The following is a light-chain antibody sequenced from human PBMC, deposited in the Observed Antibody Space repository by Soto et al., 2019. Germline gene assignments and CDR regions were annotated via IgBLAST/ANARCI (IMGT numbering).Light chain of an antibody. CDR3: QQYGSSPRRT. CDR2: GAS. V-gene: IGKV3-20*01. Sequence: EIVLTQSPGTLSLSPGERATLSCRASQSVSSSYLAWYQQKPGQAPRLLIYGASSRATGIPDRFSGSVPGTDFTLTISRLEPEDFAVYYCQQYGSSPRRTFGQGTKVEIK. CDR1: QSVSSSY. J-gene: IGKJ1*01.